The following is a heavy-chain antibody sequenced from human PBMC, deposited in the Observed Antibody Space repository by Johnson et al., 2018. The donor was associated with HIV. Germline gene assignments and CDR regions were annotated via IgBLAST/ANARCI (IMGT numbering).Heavy chain of an antibody. Sequence: QVQLVESGGGVVQPGRSLRLSCAASGFTFSSYAMHWVRQAPGKGLEWVAVISYDGSNKYYADSVKGRFTISRDNSKNTLYLQMNSLRAEDTAVYYCATRQGLTMIVDAFDIWGQGTMVTVSS. CDR2: ISYDGSNK. CDR1: GFTFSSYA. D-gene: IGHD3-22*01. V-gene: IGHV3-30-3*01. CDR3: ATRQGLTMIVDAFDI. J-gene: IGHJ3*02.